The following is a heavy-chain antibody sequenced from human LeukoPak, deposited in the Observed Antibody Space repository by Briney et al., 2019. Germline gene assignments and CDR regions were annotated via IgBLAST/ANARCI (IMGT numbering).Heavy chain of an antibody. D-gene: IGHD1-1*01. J-gene: IGHJ6*02. CDR1: GGSISSSSYY. V-gene: IGHV4-39*07. CDR3: ARDAGHQLSRRNYYAMDV. CDR2: IYYSGST. Sequence: SETLSLTCTVSGGSISSSSYYWGWIRQPPGKGLEWIGSIYYSGSTYYNPSLKSRVIMSADTSKNQFSLKLSSVTAADTAVYYCARDAGHQLSRRNYYAMDVWGQGTTVTVSS.